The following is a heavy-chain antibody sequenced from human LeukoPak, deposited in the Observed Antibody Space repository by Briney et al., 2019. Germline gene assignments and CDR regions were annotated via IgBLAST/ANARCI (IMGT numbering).Heavy chain of an antibody. J-gene: IGHJ4*02. Sequence: GGSLRLSCAGSGRTFSNAWMNWGRRDPGKGLEGVGRIKSKVDGGTTDYAAPVKGRFTISRDDSKNTVFLQVNSIPTENTAVYFCPTGGYFLDNSGQGTLVTVSS. V-gene: IGHV3-15*01. CDR2: IKSKVDGGTT. CDR3: PTGGYFLDN. CDR1: GRTFSNAW. D-gene: IGHD3-16*01.